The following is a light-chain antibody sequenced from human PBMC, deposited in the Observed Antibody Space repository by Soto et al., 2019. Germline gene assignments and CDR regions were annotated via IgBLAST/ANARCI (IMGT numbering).Light chain of an antibody. CDR2: GAS. CDR1: QSVNSN. J-gene: IGKJ1*01. V-gene: IGKV3D-15*01. Sequence: EIVMTLSPATLSVSPGERATLSCKASQSVNSNVAWYQQEPGQAPRLLIYGASTRATGIPARFSGTVSGTEFALTISSLQSEDFAVYYCQQYNNWPRTFGQGTKVDIK. CDR3: QQYNNWPRT.